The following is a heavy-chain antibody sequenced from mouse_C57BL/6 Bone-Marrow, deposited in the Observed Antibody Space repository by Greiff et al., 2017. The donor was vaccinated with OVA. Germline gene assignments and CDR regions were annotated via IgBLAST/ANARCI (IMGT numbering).Heavy chain of an antibody. CDR2: INPYNGGT. CDR1: GYTFTDYY. V-gene: IGHV1-19*01. Sequence: VQLQQSGPVLVKPGASVKMSCKASGYTFTDYYMNWVKQSHGQSLEWIGVINPYNGGTSYNQKFKGKATLTVDKSSSTADMERNSLTAEDAAVYYGARVDYGSSYDYWGQGTTLTVSS. CDR3: ARVDYGSSYDY. D-gene: IGHD1-1*01. J-gene: IGHJ2*01.